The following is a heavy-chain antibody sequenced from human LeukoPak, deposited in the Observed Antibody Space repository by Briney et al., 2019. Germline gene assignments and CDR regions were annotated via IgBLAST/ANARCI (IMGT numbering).Heavy chain of an antibody. J-gene: IGHJ4*02. Sequence: GGSLRLSCEASGFTVSSNYMSWVRQAPGKGLEWVSVIYSGGSTYYADSVKGRFTISRDNSKNTLYLQMNGLRAEDTAVYYCARSTHYGSGSYSHWGQGTPVTVSS. CDR2: IYSGGST. CDR3: ARSTHYGSGSYSH. V-gene: IGHV3-53*01. D-gene: IGHD3-10*01. CDR1: GFTVSSNY.